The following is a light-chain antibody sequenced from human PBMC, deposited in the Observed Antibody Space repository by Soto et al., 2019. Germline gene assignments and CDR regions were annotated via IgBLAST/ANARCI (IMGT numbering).Light chain of an antibody. Sequence: ETVMTQSPATLSVSPGERATLSCRASLSVGSNLAWYQQRPGQAPRLLIYGASTRSTGIPVRFSGSGSGTEFTLTISSLQSEEFGFYYCQQYNKWPLFTFGPGNRVDMK. CDR2: GAS. CDR1: LSVGSN. J-gene: IGKJ3*01. V-gene: IGKV3-15*01. CDR3: QQYNKWPLFT.